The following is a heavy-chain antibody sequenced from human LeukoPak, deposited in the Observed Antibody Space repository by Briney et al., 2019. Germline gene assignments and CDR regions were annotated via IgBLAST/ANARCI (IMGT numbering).Heavy chain of an antibody. Sequence: SETLSLTCTVSGGSISSYYWSWIRQPPGKGLEWIGYIYYSGSTNYNPSLKSRVTISVDTSKNQFSLKLSSVTAADTAVYYCASAVAGTGGFDYWGQGTLVTVSS. CDR3: ASAVAGTGGFDY. CDR1: GGSISSYY. V-gene: IGHV4-59*01. J-gene: IGHJ4*02. CDR2: IYYSGST. D-gene: IGHD6-19*01.